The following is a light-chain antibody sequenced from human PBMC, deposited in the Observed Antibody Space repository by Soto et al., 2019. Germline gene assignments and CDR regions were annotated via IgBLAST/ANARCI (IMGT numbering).Light chain of an antibody. CDR3: SSYTNINTRACV. J-gene: IGLJ1*01. CDR1: SGDIGVYNF. V-gene: IGLV2-14*01. Sequence: QSALTQPASVSGSPGQSITISCTGTSGDIGVYNFVSWYQHHPGKAPKLLIYEVTDRPSGVSNRFSGSKSGNTASLTISGLQAEDEAEYYCSSYTNINTRACVFGTGTKVTVL. CDR2: EVT.